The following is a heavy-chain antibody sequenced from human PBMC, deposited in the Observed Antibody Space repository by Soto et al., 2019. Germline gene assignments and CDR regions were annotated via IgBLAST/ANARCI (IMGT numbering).Heavy chain of an antibody. Sequence: SETLSLTCAVSGYSISSGYYWGWIRQPPGKGLEWIGSIYHSGSTYYNPSLKSRVTISVDTSKNQFSLKLSSVTAADTAVYYCASVMQTTVDYWGQGTLVTVSS. CDR2: IYHSGST. CDR3: ASVMQTTVDY. CDR1: GYSISSGYY. D-gene: IGHD4-17*01. J-gene: IGHJ4*02. V-gene: IGHV4-38-2*01.